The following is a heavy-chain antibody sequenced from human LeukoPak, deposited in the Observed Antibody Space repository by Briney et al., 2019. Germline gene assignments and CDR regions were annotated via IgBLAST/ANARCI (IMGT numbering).Heavy chain of an antibody. CDR3: ARAQSGYCSSTSCLSDWFDP. Sequence: GRSLRLSCAASGFTFSSYAMHWVRQAPGKGLEWVAVISYDGSNKYYADSVKGRFTISRDNSKNTLYLQMNSLRAEDTAVYYCARAQSGYCSSTSCLSDWFDPWGQGTLVTVSS. V-gene: IGHV3-30*04. J-gene: IGHJ5*02. CDR2: ISYDGSNK. CDR1: GFTFSSYA. D-gene: IGHD2-2*03.